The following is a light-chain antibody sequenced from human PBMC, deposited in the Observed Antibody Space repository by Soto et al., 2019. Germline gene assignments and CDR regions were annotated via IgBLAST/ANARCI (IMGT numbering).Light chain of an antibody. Sequence: EIVLTQSPGTLSLSPGERATLSCSASQSVSSSYIAWYQQKPGQAPRLLIYGASRRATGIPDRCSGSGSGTDFTLTISRLEPEDFAVYYCQQYGSSPWTFGQGTKVEIK. CDR2: GAS. CDR1: QSVSSSY. J-gene: IGKJ1*01. V-gene: IGKV3-20*01. CDR3: QQYGSSPWT.